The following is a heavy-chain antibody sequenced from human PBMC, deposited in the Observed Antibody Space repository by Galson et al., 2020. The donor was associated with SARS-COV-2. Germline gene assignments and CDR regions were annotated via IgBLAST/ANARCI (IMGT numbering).Heavy chain of an antibody. J-gene: IGHJ4*02. Sequence: KIGESLKISCKGSGDSFSSKWIGWVRQMPGKGLEWMGIIYPDDSDTRYSPSFEGQVTISVDKSISTTYLQWNSLKATDTAMYYCAMSMTSSSHDIRFDSWGQGTLVTVSS. CDR1: GDSFSSKW. CDR3: AMSMTSSSHDIRFDS. D-gene: IGHD6-13*01. CDR2: IYPDDSDT. V-gene: IGHV5-51*01.